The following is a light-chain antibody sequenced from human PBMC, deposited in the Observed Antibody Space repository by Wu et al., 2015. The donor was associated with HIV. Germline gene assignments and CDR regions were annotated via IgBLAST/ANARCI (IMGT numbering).Light chain of an antibody. V-gene: IGKV3-20*01. CDR2: GVS. Sequence: ESVLTQSPATLSLSPGERVTLSCRASQSVSSYLAWYQQKPGHTPRLLVYGVSIRPTGIPDRFSGSGSGTDFSLTISRLEPEDFAVYYCQQYGSSPWTFGQGT. CDR3: QQYGSSPWT. J-gene: IGKJ1*01. CDR1: QSVSSY.